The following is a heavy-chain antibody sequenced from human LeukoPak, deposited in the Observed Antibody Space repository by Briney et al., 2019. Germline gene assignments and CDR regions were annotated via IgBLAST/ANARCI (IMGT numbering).Heavy chain of an antibody. Sequence: ASVKVSCKASGYTYSTYGISWVRQAPGQGLEWMGWINGYKGNTNYAQKLQGRVTMTTDTSTSTAYMELRSLRSDDTAVYYCARDTKRSRARWENLGFDPWGQGTLVTVSS. D-gene: IGHD1-26*01. CDR2: INGYKGNT. CDR3: ARDTKRSRARWENLGFDP. J-gene: IGHJ5*02. V-gene: IGHV1-18*01. CDR1: GYTYSTYG.